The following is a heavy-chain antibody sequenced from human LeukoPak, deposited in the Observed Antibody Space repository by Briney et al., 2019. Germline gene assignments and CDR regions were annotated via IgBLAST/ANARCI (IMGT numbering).Heavy chain of an antibody. CDR1: GFTFSSYA. CDR2: ISGSGGST. D-gene: IGHD4-17*01. CDR3: AIIDDYGDYGGY. J-gene: IGHJ4*02. V-gene: IGHV3-23*01. Sequence: GGSLRLSCAASGFTFSSYAMSWVRQAPGKGLEWVSAISGSGGSTYYADSVKGRFTISRDNSKNTPYLQMNSLRAEDTAVYYCAIIDDYGDYGGYWGQGTLVTVSS.